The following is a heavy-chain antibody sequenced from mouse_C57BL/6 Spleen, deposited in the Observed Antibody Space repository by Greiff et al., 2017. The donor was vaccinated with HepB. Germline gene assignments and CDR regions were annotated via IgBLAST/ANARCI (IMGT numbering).Heavy chain of an antibody. CDR1: GLTFSDYG. J-gene: IGHJ4*01. D-gene: IGHD2-4*01. CDR3: ESDGYDYDEYYAMDY. CDR2: ISSGSSTI. Sequence: EVQRVESGGGLVKPGGSLKLSCAASGLTFSDYGMHWVRQAPEKGLEWVAYISSGSSTIYYADTVKGRFNISRDNAKNTLFLQMTSLRSEDTAMSYCESDGYDYDEYYAMDYWGQGTSVTVSS. V-gene: IGHV5-17*01.